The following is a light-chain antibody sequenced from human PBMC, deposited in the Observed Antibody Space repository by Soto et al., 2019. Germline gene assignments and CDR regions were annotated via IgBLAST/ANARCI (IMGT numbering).Light chain of an antibody. CDR2: DAY. J-gene: IGKJ2*01. V-gene: IGKV1-5*01. CDR1: QRISGW. CDR3: QQYSIYAS. Sequence: DIQMTKSPSTLSAYVGDRVAITCRASQRISGWLAWYQQKPGKAPNLMISDAYSLKSGVPSSFSDSAAGTEFTLTFICVQPDDFETYFGQQYSIYASFSLGTKLEIK.